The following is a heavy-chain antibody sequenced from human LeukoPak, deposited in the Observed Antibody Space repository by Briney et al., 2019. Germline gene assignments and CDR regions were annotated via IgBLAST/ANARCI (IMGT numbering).Heavy chain of an antibody. CDR1: GYTFTSYY. D-gene: IGHD3-22*01. CDR2: INPSGGST. J-gene: IGHJ3*02. Sequence: ASVKVCCKASGYTFTSYYMHWVRQAPEQGLEWMGIINPSGGSTSYAQKFQGRVTMTRDTSTSTVYMELSSLRSEDTAVYYCASYYYDSSGYFPNDAFDIWGQGTMVTVSS. V-gene: IGHV1-46*01. CDR3: ASYYYDSSGYFPNDAFDI.